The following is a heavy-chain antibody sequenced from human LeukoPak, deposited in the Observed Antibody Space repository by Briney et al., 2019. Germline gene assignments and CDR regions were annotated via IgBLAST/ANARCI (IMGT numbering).Heavy chain of an antibody. Sequence: GASVKVSCKSFGFTFTNYLLHWVRQAPGHGLEWVGRIAPSVDTTNYAQKFRGRVTMTRDTSTSTVYMELSSLRSDDTAIYYCVREESGGYFDYWGQGTLVTVSS. CDR3: VREESGGYFDY. V-gene: IGHV1-46*01. J-gene: IGHJ4*02. CDR1: GFTFTNYL. D-gene: IGHD2-8*02. CDR2: IAPSVDTT.